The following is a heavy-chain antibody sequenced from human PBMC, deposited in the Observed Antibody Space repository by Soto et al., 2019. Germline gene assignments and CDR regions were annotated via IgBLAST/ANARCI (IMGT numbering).Heavy chain of an antibody. CDR3: AKAPQSTYSSGWLDY. D-gene: IGHD6-19*01. Sequence: QVQLMESGGGVVQPGRSLRLSRAAYGFSFSSSGIHWVRQAPGKGLEWVAIISYDGSNKYYAGSVKGRFTISRDNSKNTLYLQMDSLRPEDTAVYYCAKAPQSTYSSGWLDYWGQGTLVTVSS. CDR2: ISYDGSNK. V-gene: IGHV3-30*18. CDR1: GFSFSSSG. J-gene: IGHJ4*02.